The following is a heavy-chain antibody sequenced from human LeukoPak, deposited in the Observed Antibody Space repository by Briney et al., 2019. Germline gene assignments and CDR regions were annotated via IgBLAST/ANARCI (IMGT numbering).Heavy chain of an antibody. J-gene: IGHJ5*02. Sequence: GGSLRLSCAASGFTFSSYSTNWVRQAPGKGLEWVSSISSSSSYIYYADSVKGRFTISRDNAKNSLYLQMNSLRAEDTAVYYCAREFSGTTSWFDPWGQGTLVTVSS. V-gene: IGHV3-21*01. CDR3: AREFSGTTSWFDP. CDR2: ISSSSSYI. D-gene: IGHD1-7*01. CDR1: GFTFSSYS.